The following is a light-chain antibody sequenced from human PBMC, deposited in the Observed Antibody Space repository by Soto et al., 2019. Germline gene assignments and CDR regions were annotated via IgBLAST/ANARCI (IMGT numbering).Light chain of an antibody. Sequence: QSALTQPRSVSGSPGQSVTISCTGTSSDVGSNNYVSWYQQHPGKAPKLMIYDVSKRPSGVPDRFSGSKSGTTASLTVSGLQTEDEADYYCCSLAGRYRVFGGGTKVTVL. CDR3: CSLAGRYRV. J-gene: IGLJ3*02. CDR1: SSDVGSNNY. CDR2: DVS. V-gene: IGLV2-11*01.